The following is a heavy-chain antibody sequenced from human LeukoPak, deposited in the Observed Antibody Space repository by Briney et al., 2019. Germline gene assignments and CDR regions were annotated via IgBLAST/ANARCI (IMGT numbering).Heavy chain of an antibody. CDR1: GGTLNSHT. V-gene: IGHV1-69*04. CDR3: ARDRGDYYDSSGSIHTTDY. J-gene: IGHJ4*02. CDR2: IIPILGIA. D-gene: IGHD3-22*01. Sequence: SVKVSCKTSGGTLNSHTFSWVRQAPGQGLEWMGRIIPILGIANYAQKFQGRVTITADKSTSTAYMELSSLRSEDTAVYYCARDRGDYYDSSGSIHTTDYWGQGTLVTVSS.